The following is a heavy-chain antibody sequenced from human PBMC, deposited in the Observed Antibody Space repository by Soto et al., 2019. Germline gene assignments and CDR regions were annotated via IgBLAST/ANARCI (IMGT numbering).Heavy chain of an antibody. CDR1: GDSVSSNSAA. CDR3: ARSAGIITGTKVGFDY. V-gene: IGHV6-1*01. D-gene: IGHD1-7*01. J-gene: IGHJ4*02. Sequence: QSQTLSLTCAISGDSVSSNSAAWNWIRQSPSRGLEWLGRTYYRSKWYNDYAVSVKSRITINPDTSKNQFSLQLNSVTPEDTAVYYCARSAGIITGTKVGFDYWGQGTLVTVSS. CDR2: TYYRSKWYN.